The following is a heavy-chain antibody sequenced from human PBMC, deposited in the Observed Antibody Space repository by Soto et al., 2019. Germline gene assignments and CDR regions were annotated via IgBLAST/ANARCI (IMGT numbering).Heavy chain of an antibody. CDR3: AKWSLYEGSYSPHVAFDI. CDR2: ISYDGSNK. V-gene: IGHV3-30*18. CDR1: GFTFSSYG. D-gene: IGHD1-26*01. Sequence: GGSLRLSCAASGFTFSSYGMHWVRQAPGKGLEWVAVISYDGSNKYYADSVKGRFTISRDNSKNTLYLQMNSLRAEDTAVYYCAKWSLYEGSYSPHVAFDIWGQGTMVIVSS. J-gene: IGHJ3*02.